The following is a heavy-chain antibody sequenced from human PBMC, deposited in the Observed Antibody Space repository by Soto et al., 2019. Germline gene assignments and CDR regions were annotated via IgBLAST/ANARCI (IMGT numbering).Heavy chain of an antibody. Sequence: PGGSLRLSCAASGFTFSSYAMSWVRQAPGKGLEWVSAISGSGGSTYYADSVKGRFTISRDNSKNTLYLQMNSLRAEDTAVYYCAKDSTGTYSRARWTGPNWFDPWGQGTLVTVSS. CDR1: GFTFSSYA. D-gene: IGHD1-1*01. CDR3: AKDSTGTYSRARWTGPNWFDP. J-gene: IGHJ5*02. CDR2: ISGSGGST. V-gene: IGHV3-23*01.